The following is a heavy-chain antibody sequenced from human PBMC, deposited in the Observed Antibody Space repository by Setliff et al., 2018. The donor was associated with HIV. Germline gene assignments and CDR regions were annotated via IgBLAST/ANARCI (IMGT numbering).Heavy chain of an antibody. CDR3: AGENPDGWLHHYTDV. V-gene: IGHV4-34*01. D-gene: IGHD2-15*01. J-gene: IGHJ6*03. CDR1: GGAFTDYY. CDR2: IDHSGIV. Sequence: PSETLSLTCALFGGAFTDYYCWSWVRQSTGKGLEWIGEIDHSGIVNYNPSLKSRVTMSVDTSKNQFSLRLASVTAADTAVYYCAGENPDGWLHHYTDVWGKGTTVTVSS.